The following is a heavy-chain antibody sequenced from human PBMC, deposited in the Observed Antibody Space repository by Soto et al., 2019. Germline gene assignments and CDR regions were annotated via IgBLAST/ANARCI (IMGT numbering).Heavy chain of an antibody. CDR2: IYSSGST. V-gene: IGHV4-4*07. Sequence: SETLSLTCSVSGGSIINYYWTWIRQPAGKGLEWVGRIYSSGSTSYNPSLKSRLSMSVHTSKNQFTLKLTSVTAADTALYYCARQTTYSSSWFDNWGHGXLVTVYS. D-gene: IGHD6-19*01. CDR3: ARQTTYSSSWFDN. J-gene: IGHJ5*01. CDR1: GGSIINYY.